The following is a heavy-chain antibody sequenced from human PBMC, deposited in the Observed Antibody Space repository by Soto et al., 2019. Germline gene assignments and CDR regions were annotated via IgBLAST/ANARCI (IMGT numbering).Heavy chain of an antibody. V-gene: IGHV4-31*03. CDR3: ARELCSGGSCSRGAGMDV. D-gene: IGHD2-15*01. J-gene: IGHJ6*02. Sequence: PSETLSLTCTVSGGSISSGGYYWSWIRQHPGKGLEWIGYIYYSGSTYYNPSLKSRVTISVDTSKNQFSLKLSSVTAADTAVYYCARELCSGGSCSRGAGMDVWGQGTTVTVSS. CDR1: GGSISSGGYY. CDR2: IYYSGST.